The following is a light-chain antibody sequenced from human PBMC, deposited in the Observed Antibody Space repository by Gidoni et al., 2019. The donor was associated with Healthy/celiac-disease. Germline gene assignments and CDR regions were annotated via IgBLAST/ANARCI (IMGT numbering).Light chain of an antibody. J-gene: IGKJ4*01. CDR1: QSVSSY. CDR2: DAS. Sequence: PATLSLSPGERATLSCRASQSVSSYLAWYQQKPGQAPRLLIYDASNRATGIPARFSGSGSGTDFTLTISSLEPEDFAVYYCQQRSNWPPGTFGGGTKVEIK. CDR3: QQRSNWPPGT. V-gene: IGKV3-11*01.